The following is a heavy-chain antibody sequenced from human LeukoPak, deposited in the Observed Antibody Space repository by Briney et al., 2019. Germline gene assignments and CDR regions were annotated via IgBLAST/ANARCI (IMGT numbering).Heavy chain of an antibody. CDR2: IYSDGST. CDR1: GFIVSSNY. D-gene: IGHD3-10*01. CDR3: ASDSFYYNSGSYYRYAFDI. V-gene: IGHV3-66*01. Sequence: GGSLCLSYAASGFIVSSNYMNWVRQAPGKGLECESFIYSDGSTYYADSVKGRFTISRDISKNTLYFQMNSLRAEDTALYSCASDSFYYNSGSYYRYAFDIWGQGTMVTVSS. J-gene: IGHJ3*02.